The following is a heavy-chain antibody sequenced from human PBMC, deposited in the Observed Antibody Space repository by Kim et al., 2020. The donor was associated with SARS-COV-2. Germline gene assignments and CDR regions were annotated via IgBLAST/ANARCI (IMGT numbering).Heavy chain of an antibody. CDR3: AKVSVRDQLLSKPSGGYMGFDY. V-gene: IGHV3-23*01. Sequence: KGRFTISRDNSKNTLYLQMNSLRAEDTAVYYCAKVSVRDQLLSKPSGGYMGFDYWGQGTLVTVSS. J-gene: IGHJ4*02. D-gene: IGHD2-2*01.